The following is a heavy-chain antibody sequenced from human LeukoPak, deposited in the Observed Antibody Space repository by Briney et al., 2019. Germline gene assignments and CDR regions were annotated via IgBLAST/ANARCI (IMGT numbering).Heavy chain of an antibody. CDR2: INSDGSWT. D-gene: IGHD3-22*01. V-gene: IGHV3-74*01. J-gene: IGHJ3*02. CDR3: AKDPWVYYYDRWFKDAFDI. Sequence: PGGSLRLSCAASGNYWMHWVRQVPGKGLVWVSHINSDGSWTSYADSVKDRFTISKDNAKNTLYLQMNSLRAEDTAVYYCAKDPWVYYYDRWFKDAFDIWGQGTMVTVSS. CDR1: GNYW.